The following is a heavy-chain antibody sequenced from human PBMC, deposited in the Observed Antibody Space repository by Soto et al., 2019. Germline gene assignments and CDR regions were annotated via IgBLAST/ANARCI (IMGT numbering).Heavy chain of an antibody. D-gene: IGHD3-3*01. Sequence: SETLSLTCAVYGGSFSGYYWSWIRQPPGKGQEWIGEINHRGSTNYNPSLKSRVTISVDTSKNQFSLKLSSVTAADTAVYYCARGFYYRLLEWLSYPYYYYYYMDVWGKGTTVTVSS. V-gene: IGHV4-34*01. J-gene: IGHJ6*03. CDR3: ARGFYYRLLEWLSYPYYYYYYMDV. CDR1: GGSFSGYY. CDR2: INHRGST.